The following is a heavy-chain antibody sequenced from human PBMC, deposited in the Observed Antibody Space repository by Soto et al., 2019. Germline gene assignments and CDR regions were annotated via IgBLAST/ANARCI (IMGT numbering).Heavy chain of an antibody. V-gene: IGHV3-21*01. CDR2: ISSSSSYI. J-gene: IGHJ6*03. D-gene: IGHD2-2*01. CDR1: GFTFSSYS. Sequence: EVQLVESGGGLVKPGGSLRLSCAASGFTFSSYSMNWVRQAPGKGLEWVSFISSSSSYIYYADSVKGRFTISRDNAKNSLYLKMISLKAEDTAVYYCARDPSVVPASPYYMDVWGKGTTVTVSS. CDR3: ARDPSVVPASPYYMDV.